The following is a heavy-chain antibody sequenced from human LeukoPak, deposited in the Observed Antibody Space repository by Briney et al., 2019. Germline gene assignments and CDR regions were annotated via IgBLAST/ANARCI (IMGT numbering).Heavy chain of an antibody. CDR3: AREGGPYRPLDY. V-gene: IGHV4-59*11. CDR2: IYYSGST. J-gene: IGHJ4*02. Sequence: SETLSLTCTVSGVSISSHHWSWIRQPPGKGLEWIGYIYYSGSTYYNPSLKSRVTISVDTSKNQFSLKLSSVTAADTAVYYCAREGGPYRPLDYSGQGTLVTVSS. CDR1: GVSISSHH.